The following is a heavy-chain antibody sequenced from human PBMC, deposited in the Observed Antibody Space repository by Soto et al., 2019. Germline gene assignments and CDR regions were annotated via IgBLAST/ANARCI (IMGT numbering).Heavy chain of an antibody. CDR1: GFTFSSYG. CDR3: AKSSIAAAAPNWFDP. J-gene: IGHJ5*02. CDR2: ISYDGSNK. D-gene: IGHD6-13*01. V-gene: IGHV3-30*18. Sequence: PGGSLRLSCAASGFTFSSYGMHWVRQAPGKGLEWVAVISYDGSNKYYADSVKGRFTISRDNSKNTLYLQMNSLRAEDTAVYYCAKSSIAAAAPNWFDPWGQGTLVTVSS.